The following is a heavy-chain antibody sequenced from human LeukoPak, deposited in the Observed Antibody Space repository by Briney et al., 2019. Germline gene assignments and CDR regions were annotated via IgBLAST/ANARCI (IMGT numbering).Heavy chain of an antibody. CDR1: GGSISSYY. D-gene: IGHD3-22*01. J-gene: IGHJ3*02. V-gene: IGHV4-4*07. Sequence: SETLSLTCTVSGGSISSYYWSWIRQPAWKGLEWIGRIYTSGSTNYNPSLKSRVTMSVDTSKNQFSLKLSSVTAADTAVYYCARDSSYYDSSAPTVPDIWGQGTMVTVSS. CDR3: ARDSSYYDSSAPTVPDI. CDR2: IYTSGST.